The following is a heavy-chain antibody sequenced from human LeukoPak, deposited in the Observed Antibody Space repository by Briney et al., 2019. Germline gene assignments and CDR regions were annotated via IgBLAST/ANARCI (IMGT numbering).Heavy chain of an antibody. J-gene: IGHJ4*02. V-gene: IGHV3-7*01. CDR1: GFTFNNNW. D-gene: IGHD6-19*01. CDR3: ARDVAGNIDY. CDR2: IKQDGSDK. Sequence: GXLKLSCAASGFTFNNNWMSWVRHVPGKGLEWVANIKQDGSDKYYVDSVKGRFTVSRDNAKKSLYLQMNSLRAEDTAVYYCARDVAGNIDYWGQGTLVTVSS.